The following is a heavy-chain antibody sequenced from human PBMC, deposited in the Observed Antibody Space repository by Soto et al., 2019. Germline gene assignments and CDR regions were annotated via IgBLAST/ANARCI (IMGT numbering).Heavy chain of an antibody. Sequence: PGESLKISCKGSGYSFTSYWISWVRQMPGKGLEWMGRIDPSDSYTNYSPSFQGHVTISADKSISTAYLQWSSLKASDTAMYYCASRGVNYDILTGYYNDYYYYGMDVWGQGTTVTVSS. D-gene: IGHD3-9*01. J-gene: IGHJ6*02. CDR1: GYSFTSYW. CDR3: ASRGVNYDILTGYYNDYYYYGMDV. CDR2: IDPSDSYT. V-gene: IGHV5-10-1*01.